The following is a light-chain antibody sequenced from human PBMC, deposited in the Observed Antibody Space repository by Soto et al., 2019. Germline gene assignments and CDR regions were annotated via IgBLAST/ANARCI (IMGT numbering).Light chain of an antibody. J-gene: IGLJ2*01. Sequence: QSVLTQPPSVSGAPGQRVTISCTGSSSNIGAGYDVQWYQQLPGTAPKLLIYGNSNRPSGVPDRFSGSKSGTSASLAITGLQAEDEADYYCQSYDSSLSVYVVFGGETKLTVL. CDR3: QSYDSSLSVYVV. CDR1: SSNIGAGYD. CDR2: GNS. V-gene: IGLV1-40*01.